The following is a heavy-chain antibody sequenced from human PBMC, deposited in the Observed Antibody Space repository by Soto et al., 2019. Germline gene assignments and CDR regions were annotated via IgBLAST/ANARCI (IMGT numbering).Heavy chain of an antibody. D-gene: IGHD5-12*01. V-gene: IGHV4-30-4*01. CDR3: AREKGYISGPKNFDY. J-gene: IGHJ4*02. Sequence: SETLSLTCTVSGASISSGDYFWSWIRQSPGKGLEWTGYIYDSGSSYYNPSLKSRVTMSVDTSKNQFSLKLSSVTAADTAVYYCAREKGYISGPKNFDYWGQGTLVTVS. CDR1: GASISSGDYF. CDR2: IYDSGSS.